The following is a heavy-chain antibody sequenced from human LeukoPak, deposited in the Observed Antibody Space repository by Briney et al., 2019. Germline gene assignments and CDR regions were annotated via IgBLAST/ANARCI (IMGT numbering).Heavy chain of an antibody. CDR2: INTNTGNP. CDR1: GYTLTNYP. CDR3: ARDPVGSHGVFDI. D-gene: IGHD3-10*01. Sequence: ASVKVSCKASGYTLTNYPMNWVRQAPGQGLEWMGWINTNTGNPTYAQGFTGRFVFSLDTSVSTAYLQINSLKAEDTVVYYCARDPVGSHGVFDIWGQGTMVTVSS. V-gene: IGHV7-4-1*02. J-gene: IGHJ3*02.